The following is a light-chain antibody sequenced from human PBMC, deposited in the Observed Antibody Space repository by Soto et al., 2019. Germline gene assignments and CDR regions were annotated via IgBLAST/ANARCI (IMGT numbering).Light chain of an antibody. V-gene: IGLV3-21*02. CDR1: NIESKS. CDR3: QVRDTISDHYG. Sequence: SYELTQPPSVSVAPGQTARITCGGNNIESKSVHWYQQRPGQAPVLVIYVDSDRPSGIPDRFSASTSGNTAALTISRVEAGDEADYYCQVRDTISDHYGFGSGTKVTVL. J-gene: IGLJ1*01. CDR2: VDS.